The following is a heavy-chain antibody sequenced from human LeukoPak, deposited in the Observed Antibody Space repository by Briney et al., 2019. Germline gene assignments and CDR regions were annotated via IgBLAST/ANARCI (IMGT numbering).Heavy chain of an antibody. V-gene: IGHV5-51*01. J-gene: IGHJ3*02. CDR1: EYSFTSYW. CDR3: AKARYDSSDYYYEDAFEI. Sequence: GESLKTSCKGSEYSFTSYWIGWVRQMPGKGLEWMGIIYPGDSDTRYSPSFQGQVTISADKSISTAYLQWSSLKASDTAMFYCAKARYDSSDYYYEDAFEIWGQGTMVAVSS. D-gene: IGHD3-22*01. CDR2: IYPGDSDT.